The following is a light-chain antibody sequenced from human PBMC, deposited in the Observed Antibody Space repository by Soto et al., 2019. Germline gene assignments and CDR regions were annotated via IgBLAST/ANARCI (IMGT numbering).Light chain of an antibody. CDR1: SSDVGGYNY. J-gene: IGLJ6*01. Sequence: QSVLTQPPSASGSPGQSVAISCTGTSSDVGGYNYVSWYQHHPGKAPKLMIYAVNKRPSGVHDRFSGSKSGNTAALTVSGLPAEDEADYYCSSYAGSSNVFGTGTELAVL. V-gene: IGLV2-8*01. CDR2: AVN. CDR3: SSYAGSSNV.